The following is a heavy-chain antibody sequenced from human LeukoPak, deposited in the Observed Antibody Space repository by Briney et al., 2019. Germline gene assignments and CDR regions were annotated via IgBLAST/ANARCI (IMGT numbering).Heavy chain of an antibody. Sequence: SETLSLTCTVSGGSISSSSYYWGWIRQPPGKGLEWIGSIYYSGSTYYNPSLKSRVTISVDTSKNQFSLKLSSVTAADTAVYYCARDPGVGEVEFDYWGQGTLVTVSS. D-gene: IGHD2-15*01. CDR1: GGSISSSSYY. V-gene: IGHV4-39*07. CDR2: IYYSGST. CDR3: ARDPGVGEVEFDY. J-gene: IGHJ4*02.